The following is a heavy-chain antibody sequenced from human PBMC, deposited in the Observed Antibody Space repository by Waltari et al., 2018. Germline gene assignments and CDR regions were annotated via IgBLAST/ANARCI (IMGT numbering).Heavy chain of an antibody. D-gene: IGHD3-3*01. CDR2: IKHSGST. CDR1: GGSFSGYY. Sequence: QVQLQQWGAGLLKPSETLSLTCAVYGGSFSGYYWSWIRQPPGKGLEWIGEIKHSGSTNYNPSLKSRVTISVDTSKTQFSLKLSSVTAADTAVYYCARRYDFWSGYSRWGQGTLVTVSS. V-gene: IGHV4-34*01. CDR3: ARRYDFWSGYSR. J-gene: IGHJ4*02.